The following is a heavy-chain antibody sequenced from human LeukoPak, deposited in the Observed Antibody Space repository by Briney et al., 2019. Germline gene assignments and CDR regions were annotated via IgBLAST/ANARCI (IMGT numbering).Heavy chain of an antibody. CDR2: ITEDGSGK. Sequence: GGSLRLSCAAFGFTASGYWMHWVRQHPARGLMWLSYITEDGSGKSYEDSVRGRFTISRDNAKNTVHLQMNSLRVDDTAVYYCARDGQGPISLDYWGQGTPVTVSS. J-gene: IGHJ4*02. V-gene: IGHV3-74*01. CDR3: ARDGQGPISLDY. D-gene: IGHD2/OR15-2a*01. CDR1: GFTASGYW.